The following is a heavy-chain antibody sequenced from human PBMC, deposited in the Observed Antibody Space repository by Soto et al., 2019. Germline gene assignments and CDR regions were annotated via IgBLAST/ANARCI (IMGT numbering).Heavy chain of an antibody. CDR2: IYYSGST. V-gene: IGHV4-59*01. CDR1: GGSIRSYY. CDR3: ARGHYYYYHVDV. Sequence: LSLTCTVSGGSIRSYYWSWIRQPPGKGLEWIGYIYYSGSTNYNPSLKSRVTISVDTSKNQFSLRLNSVTDADTAVYYCARGHYYYYHVDVWGLGTTVTVSS. J-gene: IGHJ6*02.